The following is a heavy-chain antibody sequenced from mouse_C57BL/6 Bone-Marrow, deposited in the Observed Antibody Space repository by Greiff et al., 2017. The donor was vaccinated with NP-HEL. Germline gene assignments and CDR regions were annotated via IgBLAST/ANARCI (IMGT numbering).Heavy chain of an antibody. V-gene: IGHV5-2*01. J-gene: IGHJ3*01. CDR1: EYEFPSHD. CDR2: INSDGGST. CDR3: AREDYYGPFAY. Sequence: VQLQQSGGGLVQPGESLKLSCESNEYEFPSHDMSWVRKTPEKRLELVAAINSDGGSTSYPDTMERRFIISRDNTKKTLYLQMSSLRSEDTALYYCAREDYYGPFAYWGQGTLVTVSA. D-gene: IGHD2-1*01.